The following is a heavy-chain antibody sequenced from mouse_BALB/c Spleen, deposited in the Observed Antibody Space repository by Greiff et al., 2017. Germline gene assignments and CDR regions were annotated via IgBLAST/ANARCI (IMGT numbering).Heavy chain of an antibody. Sequence: DVHLVESGGGLVKPGGSLKHSCAASGFTFSDYYMYWVRQTPEKRLEWVATISDGGSYTYYPDSVKGRFTISRDNAKNNLYLQMSSLKSEDTAMYYCARDGSTATFDYWGQGTTLTVSS. D-gene: IGHD1-2*01. CDR2: ISDGGSYT. V-gene: IGHV5-4*02. J-gene: IGHJ2*01. CDR1: GFTFSDYY. CDR3: ARDGSTATFDY.